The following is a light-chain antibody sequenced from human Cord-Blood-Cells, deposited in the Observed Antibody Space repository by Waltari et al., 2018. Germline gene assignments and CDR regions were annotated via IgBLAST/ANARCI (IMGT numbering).Light chain of an antibody. CDR1: SSDVGGYNY. V-gene: IGLV2-14*01. J-gene: IGLJ2*01. Sequence: QSALPQPASVSGSPGQSITISCTGTSSDVGGYNYVSWYQQHPGKAPKLMIYDVSKRPSGVSNRFSGSKSGNTASLTISGLQAEDEADYYCSSYTSSSTYVVFGGGTKLTVL. CDR2: DVS. CDR3: SSYTSSSTYVV.